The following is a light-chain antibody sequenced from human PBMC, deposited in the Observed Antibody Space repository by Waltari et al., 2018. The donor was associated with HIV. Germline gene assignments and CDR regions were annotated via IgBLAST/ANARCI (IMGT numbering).Light chain of an antibody. J-gene: IGLJ2*01. CDR3: ETWDSDIRV. CDR1: SGHSSYI. CDR2: VEGSGSF. Sequence: QPVLTQSSSASASLESSVKLTCTLSSGHSSYIIAWHQQQPGKAPRYLMKVEGSGSFNKGSGCPDRFSGSSSGADRYLTISNLQSEDEADYYCETWDSDIRVFGGGTKLTVL. V-gene: IGLV4-60*03.